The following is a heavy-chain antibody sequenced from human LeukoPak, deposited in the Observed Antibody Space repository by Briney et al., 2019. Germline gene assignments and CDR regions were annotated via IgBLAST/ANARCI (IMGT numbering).Heavy chain of an antibody. J-gene: IGHJ4*02. CDR1: EFTVSRSY. CDR3: ARASSSGYRGADF. V-gene: IGHV3-7*01. CDR2: IKQDGSEK. D-gene: IGHD3-22*01. Sequence: PGGSLRLSCAATEFTVSRSYMSWVRQAPGKGLEWVANIKQDGSEKYYVDSVKGRFTISRDNAKNSLYLQMHSLRAEDTAVYYCARASSSGYRGADFWGQGTLVTVSS.